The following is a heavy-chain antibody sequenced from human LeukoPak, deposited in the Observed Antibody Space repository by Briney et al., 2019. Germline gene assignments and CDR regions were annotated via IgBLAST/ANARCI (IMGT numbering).Heavy chain of an antibody. V-gene: IGHV1-46*01. CDR1: GYTFANFH. CDR3: ARDPGDYGGNRFDY. D-gene: IGHD4-23*01. CDR2: INPSGGST. Sequence: ASVKVSCKASGYTFANFHMHWVRQAPGQGLEWMGVINPSGGSTNYAQRFQGRVTMTRDTSTSTVYMELSSLRSEDTAVYYCARDPGDYGGNRFDYWGQGTLVTISS. J-gene: IGHJ4*02.